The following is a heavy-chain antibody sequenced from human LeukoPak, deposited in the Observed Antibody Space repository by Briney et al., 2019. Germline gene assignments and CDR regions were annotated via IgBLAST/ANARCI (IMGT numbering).Heavy chain of an antibody. Sequence: GGSLRLSCAASGFTFSSYAMHWVRQAPGKGLEWVAVISYDGSNKYYADSVKGRFTISRDNSKNTLYLQMNSLRAEDTAVYYCARVRVVVIADAFDIWGQGTMVTVSS. CDR3: ARVRVVVIADAFDI. CDR1: GFTFSSYA. J-gene: IGHJ3*02. D-gene: IGHD2-21*01. V-gene: IGHV3-30-3*01. CDR2: ISYDGSNK.